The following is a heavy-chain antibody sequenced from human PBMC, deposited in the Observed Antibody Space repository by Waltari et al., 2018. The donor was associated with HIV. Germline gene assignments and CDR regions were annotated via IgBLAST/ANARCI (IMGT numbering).Heavy chain of an antibody. Sequence: QVPLVESGGRVVQPGRSLRPSCASSGFTFRRYGLPWVRQAPGKGLEWVAVIWYDGTNKYYADSVKGRFTISRDNSKNTLYLQMNSLRAEDTAVYYCARDRSEGGGYYYYGLDVWGQGTTVTVSS. D-gene: IGHD2-15*01. V-gene: IGHV3-33*01. J-gene: IGHJ6*02. CDR3: ARDRSEGGGYYYYGLDV. CDR1: GFTFRRYG. CDR2: IWYDGTNK.